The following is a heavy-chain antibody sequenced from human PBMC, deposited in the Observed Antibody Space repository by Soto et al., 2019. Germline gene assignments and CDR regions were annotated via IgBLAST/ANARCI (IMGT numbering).Heavy chain of an antibody. Sequence: QVQLVQSGAEVKKPGSSVKVSCNASGGTFSSYAISWVRQAPGQGLEWMGGIIPIFGTANYAQKFQGRVTITADESTSTAYMELSSLRSEDTAVYYCARGPWYSSSSTGYYYYGMDVWGQGTTVTVSS. J-gene: IGHJ6*02. V-gene: IGHV1-69*01. D-gene: IGHD6-6*01. CDR3: ARGPWYSSSSTGYYYYGMDV. CDR2: IIPIFGTA. CDR1: GGTFSSYA.